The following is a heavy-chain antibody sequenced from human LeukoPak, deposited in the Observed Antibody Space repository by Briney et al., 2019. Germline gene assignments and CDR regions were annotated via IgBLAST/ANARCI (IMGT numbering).Heavy chain of an antibody. CDR3: ARDVPLCSGDSCNWFDP. V-gene: IGHV4-38-2*02. CDR1: GYSITSGYF. CDR2: VSHSGTT. J-gene: IGHJ5*01. D-gene: IGHD2-21*01. Sequence: NASETLSLPCTVSGYSITSGYFWGWIRQPPGKGLEWIASVSHSGTTYYNPSLKSRVTISVDTSKNHFSLKLSSVTAADTAVYYCARDVPLCSGDSCNWFDPWGQGTLLTVSS.